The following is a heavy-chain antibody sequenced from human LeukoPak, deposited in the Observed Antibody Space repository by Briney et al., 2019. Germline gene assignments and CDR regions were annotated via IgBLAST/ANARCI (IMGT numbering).Heavy chain of an antibody. CDR2: ITISSSYI. V-gene: IGHV3-21*01. D-gene: IGHD6-6*01. Sequence: GGSLRLSCAASGFTFSSYSMNWVRLAPGKGLECVSSITISSSYIYYADSVKGRFTISRDNAKNSLYLQMSSLRVEDMAVYYCARGYSSSFYFDYWGQGTLVTVSS. CDR3: ARGYSSSFYFDY. J-gene: IGHJ4*02. CDR1: GFTFSSYS.